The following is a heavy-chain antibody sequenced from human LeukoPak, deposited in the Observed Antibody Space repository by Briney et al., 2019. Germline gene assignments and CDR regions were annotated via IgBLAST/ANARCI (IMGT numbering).Heavy chain of an antibody. Sequence: SETLSLTCTVSGGSISSYYWSWMRQPPGKGLEWIGYIYYSGSTNYNPSLKSRVTISVDTSKNQLSLKLSSVTAADTAVYYRARHSGSSWHIPIGFDYWGQGTLVTVSS. CDR2: IYYSGST. CDR1: GGSISSYY. J-gene: IGHJ4*02. V-gene: IGHV4-59*08. D-gene: IGHD6-13*01. CDR3: ARHSGSSWHIPIGFDY.